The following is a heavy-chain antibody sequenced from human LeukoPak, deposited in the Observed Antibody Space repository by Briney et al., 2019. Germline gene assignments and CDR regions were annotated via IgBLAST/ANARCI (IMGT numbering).Heavy chain of an antibody. Sequence: SETLSLTCAVYGGSFSGYYWSWIRQPPGKGLEWIGEINHSGSTNYNPSLKSRVTISVDTSKNQFSLKLSSVTAADTAVYYCARRYCSGGSCYWGVLWFDPWGQGTLVTVSS. J-gene: IGHJ5*02. V-gene: IGHV4-34*01. CDR3: ARRYCSGGSCYWGVLWFDP. CDR2: INHSGST. CDR1: GGSFSGYY. D-gene: IGHD2-15*01.